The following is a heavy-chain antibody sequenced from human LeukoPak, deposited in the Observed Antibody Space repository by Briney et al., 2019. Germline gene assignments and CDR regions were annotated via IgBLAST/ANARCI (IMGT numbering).Heavy chain of an antibody. CDR3: ARSRYGELSPSYNYYGMDV. Sequence: SQTLSLTCAISGDSVSSNSAAWNWIRQSPSRGLEWLGRTYYRSKWYNDYAESVKSRLIINPDTSKNQFSLQLNSVNPEDTAVYYCARSRYGELSPSYNYYGMDVWGQGTTVTVSS. CDR2: TYYRSKWYN. V-gene: IGHV6-1*01. D-gene: IGHD3-16*02. J-gene: IGHJ6*02. CDR1: GDSVSSNSAA.